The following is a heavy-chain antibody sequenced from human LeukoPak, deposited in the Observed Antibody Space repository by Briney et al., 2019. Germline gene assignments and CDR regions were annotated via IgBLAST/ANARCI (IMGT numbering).Heavy chain of an antibody. J-gene: IGHJ6*02. V-gene: IGHV1-18*01. Sequence: GASVKVSCKASGYTFTSYGISWVRQAPGQGLEWMGWISAYNGNTNYAQKLQGRVTMTTDTSTSTAYMELRSLGSDDTAVYYCARVRYCSGGSCYSRNYYYYGMDVWGQGTTVTVSS. CDR1: GYTFTSYG. D-gene: IGHD2-15*01. CDR3: ARVRYCSGGSCYSRNYYYYGMDV. CDR2: ISAYNGNT.